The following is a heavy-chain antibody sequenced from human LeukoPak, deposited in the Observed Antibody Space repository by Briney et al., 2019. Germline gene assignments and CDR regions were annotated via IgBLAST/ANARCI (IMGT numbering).Heavy chain of an antibody. CDR1: GGSISSGGYS. CDR3: ARNYYGSGSYWGGHNWFDP. J-gene: IGHJ5*02. Sequence: SETLSLTCAVSGGSISSGGYSWSWIRQPPGKGLEWIGYIYHRGSTFYNPSLKSRVTISVDRSKNQFSLKLSSVTAADTAVYYCARNYYGSGSYWGGHNWFDPWGQGTLVTVSS. V-gene: IGHV4-30-2*01. CDR2: IYHRGST. D-gene: IGHD3-10*01.